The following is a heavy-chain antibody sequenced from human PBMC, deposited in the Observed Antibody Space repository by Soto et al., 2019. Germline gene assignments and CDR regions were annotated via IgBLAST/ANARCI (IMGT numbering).Heavy chain of an antibody. CDR3: ARFVTPLAFDF. Sequence: QVQLVQSEAEVKKPGASVKLSCKASGYTFTSYAMHWVRQAPGQRLEWMGWINTDNGDTEYSQKFQGRVTVTRDTSASTAYMELSGLKSEDTAVFYCARFVTPLAFDFWGQGTMVTVSS. V-gene: IGHV1-3*04. CDR2: INTDNGDT. D-gene: IGHD2-21*02. CDR1: GYTFTSYA. J-gene: IGHJ3*01.